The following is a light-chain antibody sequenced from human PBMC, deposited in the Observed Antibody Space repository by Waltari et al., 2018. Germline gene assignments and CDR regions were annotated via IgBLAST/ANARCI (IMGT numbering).Light chain of an antibody. CDR3: CSYTTTTTLV. Sequence: QSAPTQPASVSASPGQSITIPCTGTRNDVGSYSYFSWYRQSPGKAPELLIYEVTHRPSGVSDRFSGCRSGSTASLTISGLQTEDEANYFCCSYTTTTTLVFGTGTKVIVL. J-gene: IGLJ1*01. CDR1: RNDVGSYSY. CDR2: EVT. V-gene: IGLV2-14*01.